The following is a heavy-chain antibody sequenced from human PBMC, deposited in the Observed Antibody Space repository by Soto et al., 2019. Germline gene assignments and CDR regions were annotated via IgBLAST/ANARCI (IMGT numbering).Heavy chain of an antibody. CDR1: GGSISSSSYY. J-gene: IGHJ6*03. CDR3: ARYNWNYGYYYYYMDV. CDR2: IYYSGST. V-gene: IGHV4-61*01. Sequence: PSETLSLTCTVSGGSISSSSYYWSWIRQPPGKGLEWIGYIYYSGSTNYNPSLKSRVTISVDTSKNQFSLKLSSVTAADTAVYYCARYNWNYGYYYYYMDVWGKGTTVTVSS. D-gene: IGHD1-7*01.